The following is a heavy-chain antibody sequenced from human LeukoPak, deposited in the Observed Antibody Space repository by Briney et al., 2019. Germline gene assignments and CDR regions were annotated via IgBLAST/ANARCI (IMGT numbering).Heavy chain of an antibody. CDR1: GFTFSRYA. Sequence: GGSLRLSCAASGFTFSRYAMSWIRQAPGKGRECVSYISSSGSTIYYADSVKGRFTISRDNAKNSLYLQMNSLRAEDTAVYYCARDVVSDCTGGVCYSPVFDYWGQGTLVTVSS. V-gene: IGHV3-11*01. J-gene: IGHJ4*02. CDR2: ISSSGSTI. CDR3: ARDVVSDCTGGVCYSPVFDY. D-gene: IGHD2-8*02.